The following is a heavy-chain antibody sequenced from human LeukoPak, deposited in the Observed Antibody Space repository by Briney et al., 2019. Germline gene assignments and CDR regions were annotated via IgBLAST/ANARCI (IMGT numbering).Heavy chain of an antibody. V-gene: IGHV3-23*01. D-gene: IGHD1-26*01. CDR3: AKSPPGGSYYYFDY. CDR2: ISGSGGST. Sequence: GSLRLSCAASGFTVSSNEMSWVRQAPGKGLEWVSAISGSGGSTYYADSVKGRFTISRDNSKNTLYLQMNSLRAEDTAVYYCAKSPPGGSYYYFDYWGQGTLVTVSS. J-gene: IGHJ4*02. CDR1: GFTVSSNE.